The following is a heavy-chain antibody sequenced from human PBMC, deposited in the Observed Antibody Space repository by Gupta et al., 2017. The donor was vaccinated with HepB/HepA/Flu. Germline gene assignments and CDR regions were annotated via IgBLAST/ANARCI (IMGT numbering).Heavy chain of an antibody. CDR3: ARDGDPLLDF. V-gene: IGHV3-48*02. J-gene: IGHJ4*02. CDR2: IMSSSATI. D-gene: IGHD2-21*02. Sequence: ELRLVESGGGLVRPGGSLGLSCAASGFSFSGFSMNWVRQAPGKGLEGVSYIMSSSATIYYEDSVKGRFTISRDNAKNSLYLQMNSLSDEDTAVYYCARDGDPLLDFWGQGTLVTVSS. CDR1: GFSFSGFS.